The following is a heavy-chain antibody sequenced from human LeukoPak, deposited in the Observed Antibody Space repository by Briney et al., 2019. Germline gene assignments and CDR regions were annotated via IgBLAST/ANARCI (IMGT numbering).Heavy chain of an antibody. CDR3: ARVGNSNSDY. CDR1: GYTFTCYY. CDR2: INLNSGGT. V-gene: IGHV1-2*02. Sequence: GASVKVSCKAAGYTFTCYYMHWVRQAPGQGLEWMGWINLNSGGTNYAQKFQGRVNMTRDTAISTAYMELSRLRSDDTAVYYCARVGNSNSDYWGQGTLVTVSS. J-gene: IGHJ4*02. D-gene: IGHD5-18*01.